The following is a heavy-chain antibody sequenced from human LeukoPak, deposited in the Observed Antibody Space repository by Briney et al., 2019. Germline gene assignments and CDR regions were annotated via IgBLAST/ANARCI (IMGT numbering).Heavy chain of an antibody. CDR3: ARSPEIYSSGEVGWFDP. V-gene: IGHV4-39*07. J-gene: IGHJ5*02. Sequence: SETLSLTCTVSGGSISSSSYYWGWIRQPPGKGLEWIGSIYYSGSTYYNPSLKSRVTISVDTSKNQFSLKLSSVTAADTAVYYCARSPEIYSSGEVGWFDPWGQGTLVTVSS. D-gene: IGHD6-19*01. CDR2: IYYSGST. CDR1: GGSISSSSYY.